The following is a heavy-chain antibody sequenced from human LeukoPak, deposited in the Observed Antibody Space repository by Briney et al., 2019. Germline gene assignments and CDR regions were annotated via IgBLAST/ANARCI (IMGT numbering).Heavy chain of an antibody. CDR1: GGSISSSSYY. J-gene: IGHJ5*02. D-gene: IGHD6-13*01. CDR2: TYYSGST. CDR3: ATTKQQLVRSWFDP. Sequence: PSETLSLTCTVSGGSISSSSYYWGWIRQPPGEGLEWIGSTYYSGSTYYNPSLKSRVTISVDTSKNQFSLRLSSVTAADTAVYYCATTKQQLVRSWFDPWGQGTLVTVSS. V-gene: IGHV4-39*01.